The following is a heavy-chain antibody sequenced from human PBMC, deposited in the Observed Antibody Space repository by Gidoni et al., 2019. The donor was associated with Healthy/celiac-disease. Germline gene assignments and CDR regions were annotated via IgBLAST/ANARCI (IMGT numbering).Heavy chain of an antibody. D-gene: IGHD3-22*01. CDR1: GFTFSSYA. Sequence: EVQLLESGGGLVQPGGSLRLSCAAFGFTFSSYAMSWVRQAPGKGLEWVSAISGSGGSTYYADSVKGRFTISRDNSKNTLYLQMNSLRAEDTAVYYCAKVGIVVVIPYYFDYWGQGTLVTVSS. CDR3: AKVGIVVVIPYYFDY. CDR2: ISGSGGST. J-gene: IGHJ4*02. V-gene: IGHV3-23*01.